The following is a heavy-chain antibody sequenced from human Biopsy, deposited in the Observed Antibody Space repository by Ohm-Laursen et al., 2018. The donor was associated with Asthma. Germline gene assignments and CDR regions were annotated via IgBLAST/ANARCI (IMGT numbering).Heavy chain of an antibody. J-gene: IGHJ6*02. CDR3: ARRITIFGVVQKDHGMDA. CDR1: GGSMTPTSHY. Sequence: SDILSLTCTVSGGSMTPTSHYWDWIRQAPGKGLEWIGYISYGGKTSYNPSLKNRVTISRDTSKNRFSLRLTSVTAADTAVYFCARRITIFGVVQKDHGMDAWGQGTTVIVSS. CDR2: ISYGGKT. D-gene: IGHD3-3*01. V-gene: IGHV4-39*01.